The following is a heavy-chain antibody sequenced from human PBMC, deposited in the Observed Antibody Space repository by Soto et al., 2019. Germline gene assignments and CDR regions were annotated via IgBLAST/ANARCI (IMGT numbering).Heavy chain of an antibody. CDR2: ISAYNGNT. CDR3: ARGGKYCTNGVCYFYGMVF. Sequence: ASVKVSCKASGYTFTSYGISWVRQAPGQGLEWMGWISAYNGNTNYAQKFQGRVTMTTDTSTSTAYMELRSLRSDDTAVYYCARGGKYCTNGVCYFYGMVFWGHGTTVNVSS. D-gene: IGHD2-8*01. V-gene: IGHV1-18*01. J-gene: IGHJ6*02. CDR1: GYTFTSYG.